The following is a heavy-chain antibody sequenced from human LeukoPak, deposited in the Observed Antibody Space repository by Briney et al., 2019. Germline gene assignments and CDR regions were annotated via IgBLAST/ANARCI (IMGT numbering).Heavy chain of an antibody. CDR1: GGSISNNF. Sequence: SETLSLTCTVSGGSISNNFWSWIRQPAGKGLEWIGRASTNGNTNYNPSLKSRVTMSGDTSKNQFSLKVNSVTAADTAVYYCARDRWDDISSWSGSFDYWGQGTLVTVSS. V-gene: IGHV4-4*07. J-gene: IGHJ4*02. CDR3: ARDRWDDISSWSGSFDY. D-gene: IGHD6-13*01. CDR2: ASTNGNT.